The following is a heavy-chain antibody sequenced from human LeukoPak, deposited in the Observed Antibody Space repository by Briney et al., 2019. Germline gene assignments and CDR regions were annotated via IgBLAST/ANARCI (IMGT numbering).Heavy chain of an antibody. D-gene: IGHD7-27*01. CDR3: ARRGPNWGFFDY. Sequence: GGSLRLSCVAFGFTFSNHAMNWVRQAPGKGLEWVSTVSGSADATYYADSVKGRFTISRDNSKNTLYLQMNTLKVEDTAVYYCARRGPNWGFFDYWGQGALVTVSS. CDR1: GFTFSNHA. J-gene: IGHJ4*02. V-gene: IGHV3-23*01. CDR2: VSGSADAT.